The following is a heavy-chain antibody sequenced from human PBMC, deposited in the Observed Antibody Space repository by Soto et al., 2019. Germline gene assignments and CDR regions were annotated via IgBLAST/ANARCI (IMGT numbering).Heavy chain of an antibody. CDR3: ARDRYRWEPGGRARKYYFDY. Sequence: QVQLVQSGAEVKKPGSSVKVSCKASGGTFSSYAISWVRQAPGQGLEWMGGIIPIFGTANYAQKFQGRVTITADESTSTAYMELSSLRSEDTAVYYCARDRYRWEPGGRARKYYFDYWGQGTLVTVSS. V-gene: IGHV1-69*12. CDR1: GGTFSSYA. D-gene: IGHD1-26*01. CDR2: IIPIFGTA. J-gene: IGHJ4*02.